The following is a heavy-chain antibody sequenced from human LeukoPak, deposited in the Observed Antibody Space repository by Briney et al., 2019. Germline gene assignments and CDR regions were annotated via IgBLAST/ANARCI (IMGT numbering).Heavy chain of an antibody. CDR2: IKQDGSEK. CDR3: ARETVITMIVVATTDYYYYGMDV. CDR1: GFTFSSYW. V-gene: IGHV3-7*03. D-gene: IGHD3-22*01. Sequence: GGSLRLSCAASGFTFSSYWMSWVRQAPGKGLEWVANIKQDGSEKYYVDSVKGRFTISRDNAKNSLYLQMNSLRAEDTAVYYCARETVITMIVVATTDYYYYGMDVWGQGTTVTVSS. J-gene: IGHJ6*02.